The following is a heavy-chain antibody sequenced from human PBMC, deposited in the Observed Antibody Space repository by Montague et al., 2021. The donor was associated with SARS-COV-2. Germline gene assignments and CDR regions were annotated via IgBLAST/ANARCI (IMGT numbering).Heavy chain of an antibody. CDR3: TRQGYQVLWSDYYYYGMDV. D-gene: IGHD2-2*01. CDR2: LNNSGST. CDR1: GGSFSGYY. V-gene: IGHV4-34*01. J-gene: IGHJ6*02. Sequence: SETLSLTCAVYGGSFSGYYWSWIRQPPGKGLEWIGELNNSGSTNYNPSLKSRVTISVDTSKNQFSLKLSSVTAADTAVYYCTRQGYQVLWSDYYYYGMDVWGQGTTVTVSS.